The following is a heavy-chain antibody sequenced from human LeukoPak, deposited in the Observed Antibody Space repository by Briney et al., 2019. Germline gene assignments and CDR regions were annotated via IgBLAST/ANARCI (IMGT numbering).Heavy chain of an antibody. J-gene: IGHJ3*02. D-gene: IGHD6-13*01. Sequence: PETLSLTCSVSGGPITSYYWSWIRPPPGKGLGWIGYINYSGSTNYNPSLNSRATIPLDTSKNQFSLKLRSVTAAVTAVYYCARPHSSGWYDAFDIWGQGTMVTVSS. CDR2: INYSGST. V-gene: IGHV4-59*01. CDR3: ARPHSSGWYDAFDI. CDR1: GGPITSYY.